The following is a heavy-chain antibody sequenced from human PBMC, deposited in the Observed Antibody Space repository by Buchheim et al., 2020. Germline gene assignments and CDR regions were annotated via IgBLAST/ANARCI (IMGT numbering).Heavy chain of an antibody. CDR3: ARGSATGVWFDP. D-gene: IGHD7-27*01. CDR2: IYHSGST. J-gene: IGHJ5*02. Sequence: QLQLQESGSGLVKPSQTLSLTCAVSGGSISIGGYSWSWIRQPPGKGLDWIGYIYHSGSTYYNPSLKSRVTISVDRSKNLFSLKLSSVTAADTAVYYCARGSATGVWFDPWGQGTL. CDR1: GGSISIGGYS. V-gene: IGHV4-30-2*01.